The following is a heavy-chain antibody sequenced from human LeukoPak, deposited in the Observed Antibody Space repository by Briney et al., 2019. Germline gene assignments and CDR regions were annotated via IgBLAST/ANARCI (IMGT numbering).Heavy chain of an antibody. Sequence: GGSLRLSCAASGFTFGSCAMSWVRQVPGKGLEWVSGISGNGGSTYYADSVKGRFTISRDNSKNTLYLHMNSLRAEDTAVYYCARDIVVVVAAHFDYWGQGTLVTVSS. CDR3: ARDIVVVVAAHFDY. CDR2: ISGNGGST. CDR1: GFTFGSCA. J-gene: IGHJ4*02. D-gene: IGHD2-15*01. V-gene: IGHV3-23*01.